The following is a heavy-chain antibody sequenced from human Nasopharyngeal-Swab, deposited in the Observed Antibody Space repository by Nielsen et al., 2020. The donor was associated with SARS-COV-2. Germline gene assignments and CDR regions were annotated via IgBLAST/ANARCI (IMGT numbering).Heavy chain of an antibody. V-gene: IGHV1-18*01. D-gene: IGHD2-15*01. J-gene: IGHJ4*02. CDR2: ISAYNGNT. CDR1: GYTFTSYG. CDR3: ARVGPDIVVVVAAAPDY. Sequence: ASVDVCCKASGYTFTSYGISWVRQAPGQGLEWMGWISAYNGNTNYAQKLQGRVTMTTDTSTSTAYMELSSLRSDDTAVYYCARVGPDIVVVVAAAPDYWGQGTLVTVSS.